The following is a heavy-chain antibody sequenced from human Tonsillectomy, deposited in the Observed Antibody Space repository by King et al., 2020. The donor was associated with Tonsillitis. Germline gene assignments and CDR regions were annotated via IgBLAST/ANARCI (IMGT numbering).Heavy chain of an antibody. CDR2: VYPDDSDT. CDR3: TRHGDRGYGGGRELDY. D-gene: IGHD5-12*01. CDR1: GYSFTNYW. V-gene: IGHV5-51*01. Sequence: DVQLVESGAEVKKPGESLKISCASSGYSFTNYWIGWVRQMPGKGLEWMGMVYPDDSDTRYSPSFEGQVTISADKSISTAYLQWSSLKASDIAMYYCTRHGDRGYGGGRELDYWGQGTLVTVSS. J-gene: IGHJ4*02.